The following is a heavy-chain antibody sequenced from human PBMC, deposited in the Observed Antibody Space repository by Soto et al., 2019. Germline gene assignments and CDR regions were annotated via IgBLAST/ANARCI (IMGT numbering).Heavy chain of an antibody. Sequence: ESGGGLVQPGGSLRLSCAASTFTFSTYAMTWVRQGPGGGLEWVASIRGSGDRTFYADSLRGRFTVSRDNSKNTLYLQMNNLRAEDTAIYYCTRDPNGDYIGAFDFWDQGTMVTVSS. CDR1: TFTFSTYA. D-gene: IGHD4-17*01. V-gene: IGHV3-23*01. CDR2: IRGSGDRT. J-gene: IGHJ3*01. CDR3: TRDPNGDYIGAFDF.